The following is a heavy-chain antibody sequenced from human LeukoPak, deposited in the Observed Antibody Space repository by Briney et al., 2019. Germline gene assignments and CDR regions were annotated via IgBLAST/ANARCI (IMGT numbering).Heavy chain of an antibody. Sequence: GGSLRLSCAASGFTFSSYARHWVGQAPGKGLEWVSVISYDGSNKYYADSVKGRFTISRDNSKNTLYLQMNSLRAEDTAVYYCARAALRFLTENWFDPWGQRTLVTVSS. D-gene: IGHD5-12*01. CDR3: ARAALRFLTENWFDP. V-gene: IGHV3-30-3*01. J-gene: IGHJ5*02. CDR1: GFTFSSYA. CDR2: ISYDGSNK.